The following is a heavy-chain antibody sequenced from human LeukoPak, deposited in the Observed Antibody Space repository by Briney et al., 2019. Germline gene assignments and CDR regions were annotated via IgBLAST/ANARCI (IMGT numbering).Heavy chain of an antibody. CDR3: ARRAPGFSSGWLDY. CDR1: GFTFSSYG. J-gene: IGHJ4*02. D-gene: IGHD6-19*01. Sequence: PGRSLRLSCAASGFTFSSYGMHWVRQAPGKGLEWVAVISYDGSNKYYADSVKGRFTISRDNSKNTLYLQMNSLRAEDLAVYYCARRAPGFSSGWLDYWGQGTLVTVSS. V-gene: IGHV3-30*03. CDR2: ISYDGSNK.